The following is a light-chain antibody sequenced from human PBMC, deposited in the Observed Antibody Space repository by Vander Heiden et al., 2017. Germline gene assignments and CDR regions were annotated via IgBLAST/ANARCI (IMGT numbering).Light chain of an antibody. CDR1: QSISSY. Sequence: DSQMTQSPSSLSASVGDRVTITCRASQSISSYLNWYKQKPGKAPKLLIYAASSLQSGVPSRFSGSGSGTDFTLTISSLQPEDFATYYCQQSDSTPRTFGQGTRLEIK. V-gene: IGKV1-39*01. CDR2: AAS. J-gene: IGKJ5*01. CDR3: QQSDSTPRT.